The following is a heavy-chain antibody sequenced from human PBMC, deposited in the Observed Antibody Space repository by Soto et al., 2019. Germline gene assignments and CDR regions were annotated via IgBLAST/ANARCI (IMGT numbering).Heavy chain of an antibody. CDR3: ARHSLGYCSSTSCLYYYYGMDV. CDR2: IYPGDSDT. V-gene: IGHV5-51*01. J-gene: IGHJ6*02. CDR1: GYSFTSYW. D-gene: IGHD2-2*01. Sequence: GESLKISCKGSGYSFTSYWIGWVRQMPGKGLEWMGIIYPGDSDTGYSPSFQGQVTISADKSISTAYLQWSSLKASDTAMYYCARHSLGYCSSTSCLYYYYGMDVWGQGTTVTVS.